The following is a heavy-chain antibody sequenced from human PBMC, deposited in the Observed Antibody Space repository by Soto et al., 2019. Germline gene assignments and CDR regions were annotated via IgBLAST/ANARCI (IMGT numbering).Heavy chain of an antibody. J-gene: IGHJ2*01. V-gene: IGHV3-53*01. D-gene: IGHD4-17*01. CDR1: GFSVSTNY. CDR2: TYTGGTT. Sequence: EVRLVESGGGLMQPGGSLRLSCAASGFSVSTNYMTWVRQAPEKGLEWVSVTYTGGTTYYADSVKGRFTISRDNSTNTLYLQMDSLRGEDTAVYYCARAYGDYGNWYFDLWGRGTLVTVSS. CDR3: ARAYGDYGNWYFDL.